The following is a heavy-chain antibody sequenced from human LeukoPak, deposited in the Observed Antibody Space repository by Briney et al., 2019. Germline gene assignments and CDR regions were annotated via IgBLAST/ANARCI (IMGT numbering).Heavy chain of an antibody. CDR2: IKQDGGEK. CDR1: GFTFNTYW. V-gene: IGHV3-7*03. D-gene: IGHD2/OR15-2a*01. J-gene: IGHJ6*02. Sequence: GGSLRLSCAASGFTFNTYWMGWVRQAPGKGLEWVANIKQDGGEKYYADAVKGRFTISRDNAKNSLYLQMNSLRAEDTAVYYCARAEYCYYCGMDVWGQGTTVTVSS. CDR3: ARAEYCYYCGMDV.